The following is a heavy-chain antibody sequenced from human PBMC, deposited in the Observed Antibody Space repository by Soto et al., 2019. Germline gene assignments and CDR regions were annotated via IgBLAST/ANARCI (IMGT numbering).Heavy chain of an antibody. D-gene: IGHD3-9*01. CDR3: AKAGAYYDILTGYYNTYYFDY. Sequence: GGSLRLSCAASGFTFSDYYMSWIRQAPGKGLEWVSYISSSGSTIYYADSVKGRFTISRDNSKNTLYLQMNSLRAEDTAVYYCAKAGAYYDILTGYYNTYYFDYWGQGTLVTVSS. V-gene: IGHV3-11*01. CDR2: ISSSGSTI. J-gene: IGHJ4*02. CDR1: GFTFSDYY.